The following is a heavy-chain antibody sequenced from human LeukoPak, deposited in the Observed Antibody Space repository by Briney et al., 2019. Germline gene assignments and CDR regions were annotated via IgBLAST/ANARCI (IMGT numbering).Heavy chain of an antibody. V-gene: IGHV4-39*01. CDR1: GGSISSSHYY. CDR3: ARQSSDYYYYYIDV. J-gene: IGHJ6*03. CDR2: IYYSGTT. Sequence: SETLSLTCTVSGGSISSSHYYWGWIRQPPGKGLEWIGSIYYSGTTYYNPSLESRVTIFDDTSKNRFSLMLTSVTAADTAVYYCARQSSDYYYYYIDVWGEGTTVIVSS.